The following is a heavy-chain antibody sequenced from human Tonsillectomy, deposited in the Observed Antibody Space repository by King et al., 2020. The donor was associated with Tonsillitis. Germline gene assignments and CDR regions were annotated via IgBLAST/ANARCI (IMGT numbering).Heavy chain of an antibody. CDR2: INPNSGGT. V-gene: IGHV1-2*02. Sequence: QLVQSGAEVKKPGASVKVSCKASGYTFTGYYMHWVRQAPGQGLEWMGWINPNSGGTNYAQKFQGRVTMTRDTSISTAYMELSRLRSDDTAVYYCARGAEIDIVVVPAAIKRRYWFDPWGQGTLVTVSS. D-gene: IGHD2-2*02. J-gene: IGHJ5*02. CDR3: ARGAEIDIVVVPAAIKRRYWFDP. CDR1: GYTFTGYY.